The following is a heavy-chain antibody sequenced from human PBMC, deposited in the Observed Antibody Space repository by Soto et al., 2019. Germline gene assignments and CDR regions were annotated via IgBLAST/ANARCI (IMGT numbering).Heavy chain of an antibody. CDR1: GFTFSSYA. J-gene: IGHJ4*02. V-gene: IGHV3-30-3*01. D-gene: IGHD2-8*01. Sequence: PGGSLRLSCAASGFTFSSYAMHWVRQAPGKGLEWVAVISYDGSNKYYADSVKGRFTISRDNSKNTLYLQMNSLRAEDTAVYYCARDGEYCTNGVCYMGNSGAFDYWGQGTLVTVSS. CDR3: ARDGEYCTNGVCYMGNSGAFDY. CDR2: ISYDGSNK.